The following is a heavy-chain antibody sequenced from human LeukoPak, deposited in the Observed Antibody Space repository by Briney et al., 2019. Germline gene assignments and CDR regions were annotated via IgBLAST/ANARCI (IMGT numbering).Heavy chain of an antibody. V-gene: IGHV3-21*01. CDR3: ARYNWNDDVDY. D-gene: IGHD1-1*01. Sequence: PGGSLRLSCAASGFTFSSYSMNWVRQAPGKGLEWVSSISSSSSYIYYADSAKGRFTISRDNAKNSLYLQMNSLRAEDTAVYYCARYNWNDDVDYWGQGTLVTVSS. CDR2: ISSSSSYI. CDR1: GFTFSSYS. J-gene: IGHJ4*02.